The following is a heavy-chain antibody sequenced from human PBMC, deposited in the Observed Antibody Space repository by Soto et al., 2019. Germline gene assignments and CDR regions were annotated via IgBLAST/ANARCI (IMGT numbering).Heavy chain of an antibody. CDR2: IYNSGTT. CDR1: GGSITRGGYY. Sequence: QVQLQESGPGLVKPSETLSLTCTVSGGSITRGGYYWSWIRQHPGKGLEWIGYIYNSGTTYYNPSLKGRVTLSVDTSKNQSSLKLTSVTAAVTAVYYCARDPAPWGQGTLVTVSS. V-gene: IGHV4-31*03. J-gene: IGHJ5*02. CDR3: ARDPAP.